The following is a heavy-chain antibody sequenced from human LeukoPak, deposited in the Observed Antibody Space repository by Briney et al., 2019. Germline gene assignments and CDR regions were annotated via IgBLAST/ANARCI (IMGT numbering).Heavy chain of an antibody. CDR3: ARDYAPYCSSTSCPPDY. CDR1: GYTFTSYG. CDR2: ISAYNGNT. J-gene: IGHJ4*02. D-gene: IGHD2-2*01. Sequence: GASVKVSCKASGYTFTSYGISWERQAPGQGLEWMGWISAYNGNTNYAQKLQGRVTMTTDTSTSTAYMELRSLRSDDTAVYYCARDYAPYCSSTSCPPDYWGQGTLVTVSS. V-gene: IGHV1-18*01.